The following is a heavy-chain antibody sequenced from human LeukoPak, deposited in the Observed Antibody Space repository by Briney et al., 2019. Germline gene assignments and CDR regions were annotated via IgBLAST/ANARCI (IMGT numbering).Heavy chain of an antibody. Sequence: KAGGSLRLSCAASGFTFSSYGMHWVRQAPGKGLEWVAFIRYDGSNKYYADSVKGRFTISRDNSKNTLYLQMNSLRAEDTAVYYCAKDSPAALYYYYMDVWGKGTTVIVSS. CDR3: AKDSPAALYYYYMDV. J-gene: IGHJ6*03. CDR1: GFTFSSYG. V-gene: IGHV3-30*02. CDR2: IRYDGSNK. D-gene: IGHD2-2*01.